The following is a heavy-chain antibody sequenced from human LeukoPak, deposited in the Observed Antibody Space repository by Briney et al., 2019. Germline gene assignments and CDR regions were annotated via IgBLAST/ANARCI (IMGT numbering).Heavy chain of an antibody. CDR3: AKDTGAGTFDYYYGMDV. J-gene: IGHJ6*02. CDR2: XXWNSGSI. Sequence: GRSLRLSCAASGFTFDDYAMHWVRQAPGKGXXXXXXXXWNSGSIGYADSVKGRFTISRDNAKNSLYLQMNSLRAEDTALYYCAKDTGAGTFDYYYGMDVWGQGTTVTVSS. CDR1: GFTFDDYA. D-gene: IGHD6-19*01. V-gene: IGHV3-9*01.